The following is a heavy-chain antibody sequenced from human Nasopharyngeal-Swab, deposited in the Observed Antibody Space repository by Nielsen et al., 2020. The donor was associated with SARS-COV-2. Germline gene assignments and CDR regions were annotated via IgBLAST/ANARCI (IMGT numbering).Heavy chain of an antibody. J-gene: IGHJ4*02. V-gene: IGHV3-11*03. CDR3: TRTARLPVN. CDR2: ISGSGSDT. CDR1: GFTFSDSY. D-gene: IGHD2/OR15-2a*01. Sequence: GGSLRLSCAASGFTFSDSYMNWIRQAPGKGLEYISYISGSGSDTNYADSVKGRFTVSRDNAKNSLYLQMNGLRAEDTAVYYCTRTARLPVNWGQGTLVTVSS.